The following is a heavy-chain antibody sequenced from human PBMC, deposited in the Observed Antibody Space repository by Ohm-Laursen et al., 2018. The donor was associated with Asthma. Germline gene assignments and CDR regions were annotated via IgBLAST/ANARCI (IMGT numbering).Heavy chain of an antibody. Sequence: SLRLSCTASGFTFSSYGMHWVRQAPGKGLEWVAVISYDGSNKYYADSVKGRFTISRDNSKNTLYLQMNSLRAEDTAVYYCARARGYSHLGSFDIWGQGTMVTVSS. CDR3: ARARGYSHLGSFDI. J-gene: IGHJ3*02. D-gene: IGHD5-18*01. V-gene: IGHV3-30*03. CDR1: GFTFSSYG. CDR2: ISYDGSNK.